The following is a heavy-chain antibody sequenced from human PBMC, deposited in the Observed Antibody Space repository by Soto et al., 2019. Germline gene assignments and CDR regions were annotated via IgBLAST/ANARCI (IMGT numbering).Heavy chain of an antibody. D-gene: IGHD3-3*01. V-gene: IGHV3-48*02. Sequence: EVQLVESGGGLVQPGGSLRLSCVASGFSFSNYNMNWVRQAPGKGLEWVSYITDSSDTVHYADSVRGRFTISRDNAKSPLYLQMNSLRDEDTAVYFCARDFGHGYYLDYWGRGTLVTVSS. J-gene: IGHJ4*02. CDR2: ITDSSDTV. CDR3: ARDFGHGYYLDY. CDR1: GFSFSNYN.